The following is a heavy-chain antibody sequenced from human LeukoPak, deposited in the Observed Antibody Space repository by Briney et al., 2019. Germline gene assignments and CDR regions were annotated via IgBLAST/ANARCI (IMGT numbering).Heavy chain of an antibody. J-gene: IGHJ3*02. V-gene: IGHV4-59*01. Sequence: SETLSLTCTVSGGSISSYYWSWIRQPPGKGLEWIGYIYYSGSTNYNPSLKSRVTISVDTSKNQFSLKLSSVTAADTAVYYCARVYNLAHAFDIWGQGTMVTVSS. D-gene: IGHD1-1*01. CDR1: GGSISSYY. CDR3: ARVYNLAHAFDI. CDR2: IYYSGST.